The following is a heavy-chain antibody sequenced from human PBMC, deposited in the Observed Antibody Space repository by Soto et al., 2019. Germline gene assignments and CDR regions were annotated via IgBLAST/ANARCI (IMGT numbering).Heavy chain of an antibody. CDR1: GYTFTSYA. V-gene: IGHV1-3*01. CDR2: INAGNGNT. CDR3: ARGVVVVAATRGTYYYYGMDV. D-gene: IGHD2-15*01. J-gene: IGHJ6*02. Sequence: ASVKVSCKASGYTFTSYAMQWVRQAPGQRLEWMGWINAGNGNTKYSQKLQGRVTMTTDTSTSTAYMELRSLRSDDTAVYYCARGVVVVAATRGTYYYYGMDVWGQGTTVTVSS.